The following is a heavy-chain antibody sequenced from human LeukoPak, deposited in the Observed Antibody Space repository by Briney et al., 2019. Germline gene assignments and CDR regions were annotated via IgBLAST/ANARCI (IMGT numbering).Heavy chain of an antibody. CDR3: ARAHYYDSSGYLSPYDY. CDR1: GGSISSYY. J-gene: IGHJ4*02. CDR2: IYYSGST. Sequence: SETLPLTCTVSGGSISSYYWSWIRQPPGKGLEWIGYIYYSGSTNYNPSLKSRVTISVDTSKNQFSLKLSSVTAADTAVYYCARAHYYDSSGYLSPYDYWGQGNLVTVSS. D-gene: IGHD3-22*01. V-gene: IGHV4-59*12.